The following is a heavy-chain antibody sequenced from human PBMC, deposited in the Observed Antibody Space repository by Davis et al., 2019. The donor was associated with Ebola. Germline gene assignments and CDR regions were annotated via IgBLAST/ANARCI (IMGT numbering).Heavy chain of an antibody. J-gene: IGHJ6*04. D-gene: IGHD3-10*01. CDR3: AKSMATGSSPVWVVSMDV. V-gene: IGHV3-23*01. Sequence: GESLKISCAASGFTFSSYAMTWVRQAPGKGLEWVSGISGSGGSTYYADSVKGRFTISRDNSRNTLYLQVNGLRPEDTAVYYGAKSMATGSSPVWVVSMDVWGKGTTVTVSS. CDR2: ISGSGGST. CDR1: GFTFSSYA.